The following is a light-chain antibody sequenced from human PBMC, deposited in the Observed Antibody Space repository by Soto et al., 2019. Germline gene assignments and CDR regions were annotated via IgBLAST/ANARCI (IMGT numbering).Light chain of an antibody. CDR1: QSVDRRS. CDR2: TIS. V-gene: IGKV3-20*01. J-gene: IGKJ1*01. Sequence: IVLTQSPGTLSLSPGERATLSCRASQSVDRRSLAWYQQKPGQAPRLLISTISSRAPGSPDRFSGSGSGADFSLTISRLEPEDFAVYYCQHYHNSRTFGQGTKVEIK. CDR3: QHYHNSRT.